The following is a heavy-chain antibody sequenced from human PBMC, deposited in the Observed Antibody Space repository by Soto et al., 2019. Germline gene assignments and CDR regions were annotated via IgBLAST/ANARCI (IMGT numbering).Heavy chain of an antibody. V-gene: IGHV4-30-4*01. Sequence: SETLSLTCTVSGGSINSGDYHWTWIRQSPGKGLEWIGAIYYSASTYYNPSLVSRIHISVDTSKNQFSLKLSSVTAADTAVYYCASEGTADNWFDPWGQGTLVTVSS. CDR3: ASEGTADNWFDP. CDR2: IYYSAST. J-gene: IGHJ5*02. D-gene: IGHD2-21*02. CDR1: GGSINSGDYH.